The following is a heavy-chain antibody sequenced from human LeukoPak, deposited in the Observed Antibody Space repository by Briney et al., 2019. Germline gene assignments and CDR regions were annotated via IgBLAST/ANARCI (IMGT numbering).Heavy chain of an antibody. CDR1: GFTFSSYA. J-gene: IGHJ4*02. Sequence: PGGSLTLSCAASGFTFSSYAMNWVRQAPGKGLERVSVIYSGGRTYDADSVKGRFSISRDNSKNTLYLQMNSLRAEDTAVYYCARVRASAYFDYWGQGTLVTVSS. CDR2: IYSGGRT. V-gene: IGHV3-53*01. CDR3: ARVRASAYFDY.